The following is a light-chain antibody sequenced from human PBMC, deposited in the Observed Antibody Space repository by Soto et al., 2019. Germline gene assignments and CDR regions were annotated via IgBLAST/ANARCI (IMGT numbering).Light chain of an antibody. V-gene: IGKV4-1*01. CDR1: QSVLYSSNNKSY. CDR3: QQYDGTPWT. CDR2: WAS. Sequence: DIVMTQSPDSLAVSLGERATINCKSSQSVLYSSNNKSYLAWYQQKPGQPPKLLIYWASTRECGVPDRFSGSGSGTDFTLTISSLQAEDVAVYYCQQYDGTPWTFGQGTRVELK. J-gene: IGKJ1*01.